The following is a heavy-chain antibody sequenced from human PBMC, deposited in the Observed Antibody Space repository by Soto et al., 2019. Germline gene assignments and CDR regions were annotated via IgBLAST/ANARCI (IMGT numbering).Heavy chain of an antibody. V-gene: IGHV3-30*03. CDR1: GFTFSTYG. Sequence: GGSLRLSCEVSGFTFSTYGIHWVRQAPGKGLEWVAVISYDATTIYYTDSVKGRFTISRDNSKDTLYLQMNSLRGDDTAVYYCARSGYDRAYYYYYMDVWGKGTTVTVSS. J-gene: IGHJ6*03. CDR2: ISYDATTI. D-gene: IGHD5-12*01. CDR3: ARSGYDRAYYYYYMDV.